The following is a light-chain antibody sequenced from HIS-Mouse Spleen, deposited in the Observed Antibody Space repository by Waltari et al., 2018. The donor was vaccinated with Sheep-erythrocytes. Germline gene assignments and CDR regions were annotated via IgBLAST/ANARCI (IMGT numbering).Light chain of an antibody. CDR2: DAS. CDR1: QSVSSY. V-gene: IGKV3-11*01. J-gene: IGKJ2*01. Sequence: EIVLTHSPATLSLSPGERATLSCRASQSVSSYLAWYQQKPGQAPRLLIYDASNSATGIPARFSGSGSGTDFTLTISSLGPEDFAVYYCQQRSNWYTFGQGTKLEIK. CDR3: QQRSNWYT.